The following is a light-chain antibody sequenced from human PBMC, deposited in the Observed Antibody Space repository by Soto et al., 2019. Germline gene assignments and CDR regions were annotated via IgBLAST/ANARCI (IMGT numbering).Light chain of an antibody. J-gene: IGKJ1*01. CDR3: QQYNNWPPWT. Sequence: IVLTQSPATLSLSPGERATLSCRASQSIGLAIAWYQHKPGQAPRLLIYGASTRATGIPARFSGSGSGTDFTLTISSLQSEDFAVYYCQQYNNWPPWTFGQGTKVDIK. V-gene: IGKV3-15*01. CDR2: GAS. CDR1: QSIGLA.